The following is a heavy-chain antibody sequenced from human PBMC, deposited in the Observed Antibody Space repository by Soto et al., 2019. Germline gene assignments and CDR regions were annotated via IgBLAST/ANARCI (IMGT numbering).Heavy chain of an antibody. CDR1: GVSIGSHF. CDR3: ARLQYTVVTALDI. Sequence: LSLTCSVSGVSIGSHFWSWIRQAPGKGPELVGYIYHTVNTNYNPALKSRVTISMDTSENQLSLQLSCVTAADTAVYYCARLQYTVVTALDIWGQGTMVTVSS. CDR2: IYHTVNT. J-gene: IGHJ3*02. D-gene: IGHD2-15*01. V-gene: IGHV4-59*11.